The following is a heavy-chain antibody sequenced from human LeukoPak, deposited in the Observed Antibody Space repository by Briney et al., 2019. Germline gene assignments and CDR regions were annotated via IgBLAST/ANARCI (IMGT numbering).Heavy chain of an antibody. D-gene: IGHD3-22*01. CDR1: GFSLITNGVG. Sequence: SGPTLVNPTQTLTLTCTFSGFSLITNGVGVGWVRQPPGKALEGLALIYWDDEKRYSPSLRTRLTITKDTSKSQVVLTLTNMDPVDTATYYCAHLYFYNSGGFSRAFVYWGQGTLVTVSS. CDR3: AHLYFYNSGGFSRAFVY. V-gene: IGHV2-5*02. J-gene: IGHJ4*02. CDR2: IYWDDEK.